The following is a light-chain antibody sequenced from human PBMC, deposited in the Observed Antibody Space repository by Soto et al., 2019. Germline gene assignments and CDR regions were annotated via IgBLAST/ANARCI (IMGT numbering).Light chain of an antibody. CDR3: MQALQSLT. V-gene: IGKV2-28*01. J-gene: IGKJ5*01. CDR2: FGS. CDR1: RILLYNNTYNY. Sequence: EIVMTQSPLTLPVTPGEPASISCRSGRILLYNNTYNYLDWYVQKPGQSPQLLIYFGSNRAPGVPDRFSGRGSGTDFTLKINRVEAEDVGTYYCMQALQSLTFGQGTRLEIK.